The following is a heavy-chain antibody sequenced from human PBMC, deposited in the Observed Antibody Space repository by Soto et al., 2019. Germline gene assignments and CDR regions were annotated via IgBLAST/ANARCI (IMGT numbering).Heavy chain of an antibody. Sequence: QVQLQESGPGLVKPSETLSLTCTVSGASISSYYWSWIRQPPGKGLEWVGFIFHSGSTNCNPSLKSRVTLSVDTSKNQFSLKLTSVTAADTAVYYCARDQNGSPHFDYWGQGILITVFS. CDR2: IFHSGST. V-gene: IGHV4-59*01. J-gene: IGHJ4*02. D-gene: IGHD1-26*01. CDR1: GASISSYY. CDR3: ARDQNGSPHFDY.